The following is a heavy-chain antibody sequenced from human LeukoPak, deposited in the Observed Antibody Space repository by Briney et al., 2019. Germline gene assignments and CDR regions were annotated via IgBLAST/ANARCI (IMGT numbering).Heavy chain of an antibody. J-gene: IGHJ4*02. CDR2: INPDSGGT. V-gene: IGHV1-2*02. Sequence: GASVKVSCKASGYTFTGYYIHWVRQAPGQGLEWMGWINPDSGGTHYAQNFQGRVTMTRDTSISTAYMELNRLRSDDTAGYYCARVASAVYSDYWGQGTLVTVSS. CDR3: ARVASAVYSDY. CDR1: GYTFTGYY.